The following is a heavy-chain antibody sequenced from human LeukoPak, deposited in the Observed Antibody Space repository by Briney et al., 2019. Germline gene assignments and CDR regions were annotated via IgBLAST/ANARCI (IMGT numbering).Heavy chain of an antibody. Sequence: ASVKVSCKASGGTFSSYAVSWVRQAPGQGLEWMGGIIPIFGTANYAQTFQGRVTITADESTSTAYMELSSLRSEDTAVYYCARDGGYYDSSPFDYWGQGTLVTVSS. J-gene: IGHJ4*02. CDR1: GGTFSSYA. CDR3: ARDGGYYDSSPFDY. V-gene: IGHV1-69*13. D-gene: IGHD3-22*01. CDR2: IIPIFGTA.